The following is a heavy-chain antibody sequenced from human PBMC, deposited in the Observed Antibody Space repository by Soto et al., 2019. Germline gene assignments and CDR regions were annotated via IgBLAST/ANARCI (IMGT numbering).Heavy chain of an antibody. CDR3: ARLHCSSTSCYIGGIDY. V-gene: IGHV4-4*02. CDR1: GGSISSSNL. CDR2: IYHSGST. Sequence: SETLSLTCAVSGGSISSSNLWSWVRQPPGKGLEWIGEIYHSGSTNYNPSLKSRVTISVDKSKNQFSLKLSSVTAADTAVYYCARLHCSSTSCYIGGIDYWGQGTLVTVSS. J-gene: IGHJ4*02. D-gene: IGHD2-2*02.